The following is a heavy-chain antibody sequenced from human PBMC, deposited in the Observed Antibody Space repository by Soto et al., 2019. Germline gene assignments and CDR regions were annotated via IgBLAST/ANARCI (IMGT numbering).Heavy chain of an antibody. CDR1: GGSISSGDYY. D-gene: IGHD3-10*01. J-gene: IGHJ3*01. V-gene: IGHV4-30-4*02. CDR3: ARVWGGAFDF. Sequence: PSETLSLTCTVSGGSISSGDYYWSWIRQTPGKGLEWIGYIYYSGDTNYNPSLKSRVTISVDTSKNQFSLKLSSVTAADTAVYYCARVWGGAFDFWGQGTTVTVSS. CDR2: IYYSGDT.